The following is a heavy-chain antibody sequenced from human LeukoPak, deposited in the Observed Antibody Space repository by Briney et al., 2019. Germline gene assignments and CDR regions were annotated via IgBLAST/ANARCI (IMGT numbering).Heavy chain of an antibody. V-gene: IGHV1-8*01. J-gene: IGHJ3*02. D-gene: IGHD2-2*01. CDR1: GYTFTSYD. CDR2: MNPNSGNT. Sequence: ALVTVSCTASGYTFTSYDIHWVGQATGQGLEWMGWMNPNSGNTGYAQKFQGRVTMTRNTSISTAYMELSSLRSEDTAVYYCARGPRYCSSTSCLGDAFDIWGQGTMVTVSS. CDR3: ARGPRYCSSTSCLGDAFDI.